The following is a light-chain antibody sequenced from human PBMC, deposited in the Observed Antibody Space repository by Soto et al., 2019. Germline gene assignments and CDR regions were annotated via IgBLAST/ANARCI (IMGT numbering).Light chain of an antibody. J-gene: IGKJ1*01. Sequence: VLTQSPCTLSFSPLERATLSCRASQSVSNNYLAWYQQKPGQAPRLVIYGASNRATGIPDRFSASGSGTDFTLTISRLEPEDFAVYYCQQYISSPLTFGQGTKVDIK. CDR3: QQYISSPLT. CDR1: QSVSNNY. CDR2: GAS. V-gene: IGKV3-20*01.